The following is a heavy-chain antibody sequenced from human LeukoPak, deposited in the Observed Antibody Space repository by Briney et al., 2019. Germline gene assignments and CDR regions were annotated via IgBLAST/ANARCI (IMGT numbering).Heavy chain of an antibody. J-gene: IGHJ6*02. V-gene: IGHV3-33*01. CDR3: ARDRSWPQYSGIMDV. Sequence: GGSLRPSCAASGFTFSSYGMHWVRQAPGKGLGWVAVIWYDGSNKYYADSVKGRFTISRDNSKNTLYLQMNSLRAEDTAVYYCARDRSWPQYSGIMDVWGQGTTVTVSS. D-gene: IGHD5-24*01. CDR1: GFTFSSYG. CDR2: IWYDGSNK.